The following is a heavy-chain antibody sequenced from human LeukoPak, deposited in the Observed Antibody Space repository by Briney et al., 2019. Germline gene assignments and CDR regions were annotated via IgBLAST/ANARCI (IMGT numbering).Heavy chain of an antibody. CDR1: GGSISSGGYY. J-gene: IGHJ6*02. D-gene: IGHD4-23*01. CDR2: IYYSGST. Sequence: PSETLSLTCTVSGGSISSGGYYWSWIRQHPGKGLEWIGYIYYSGSTYYNPSLKSRVTISVDTSKNQFSLKLSSVTAADTAVYYCARECDYGGNFSGMDVWGQGTTVTVSS. CDR3: ARECDYGGNFSGMDV. V-gene: IGHV4-31*03.